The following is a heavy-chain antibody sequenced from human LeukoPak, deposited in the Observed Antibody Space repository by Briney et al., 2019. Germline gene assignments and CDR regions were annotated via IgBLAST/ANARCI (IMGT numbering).Heavy chain of an antibody. Sequence: SVKVSCEASGGTFNHFGINWVRQAPGHGLEWMGRIIPILDLTKYAPKIQDRVTITADKSTSTAYMELNSLRSEDTAVYFCARDSGRPPTSFDYWGQGTLVTVSS. CDR2: IIPILDLT. J-gene: IGHJ4*02. CDR3: ARDSGRPPTSFDY. CDR1: GGTFNHFG. V-gene: IGHV1-69*04. D-gene: IGHD1-1*01.